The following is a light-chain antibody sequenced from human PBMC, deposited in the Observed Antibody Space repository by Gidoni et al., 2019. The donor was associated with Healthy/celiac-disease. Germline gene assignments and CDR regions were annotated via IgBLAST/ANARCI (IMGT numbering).Light chain of an antibody. CDR1: QSISSY. CDR3: QQSYSTPPVT. J-gene: IGKJ3*01. V-gene: IGKV1-39*01. CDR2: AAS. Sequence: DIQMTQSPSSLSASVGDRVTITCRASQSISSYLNWYQQKPGKAPKLLIYAASSLQSGVPSRFSGSGSGTDFTLTIISLQPEDFATYYCQQSYSTPPVTFGPXTKVDIK.